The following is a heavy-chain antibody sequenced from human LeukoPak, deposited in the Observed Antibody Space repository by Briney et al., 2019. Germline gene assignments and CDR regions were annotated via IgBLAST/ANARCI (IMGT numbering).Heavy chain of an antibody. CDR2: MNPNSGNT. Sequence: ASVKVSCKASGYTFTSYDISWVRQATGQGLEWMGWMNPNSGNTGYAQKFQGRVTMTRNTSISTAYMELSSLRSEDTAVYYCARGRRVSRPYNWFDPWGQGTLVTVSS. D-gene: IGHD6-13*01. CDR1: GYTFTSYD. V-gene: IGHV1-8*01. J-gene: IGHJ5*02. CDR3: ARGRRVSRPYNWFDP.